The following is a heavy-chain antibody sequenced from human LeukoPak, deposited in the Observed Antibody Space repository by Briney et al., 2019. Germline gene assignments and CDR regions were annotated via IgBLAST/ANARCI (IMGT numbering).Heavy chain of an antibody. J-gene: IGHJ4*02. D-gene: IGHD3-22*01. CDR2: ISYDGSNK. V-gene: IGHV3-30*04. Sequence: GGSLRLSCAASGFTFSSYAMHWVRQAPGKGLEWVAVISYDGSNKYYADSVKGRFTISRDNSKNTLYLQMNSLRAEDTAVYYCARDRGPRNYYDSSGYHYWGQGTLVTVSS. CDR3: ARDRGPRNYYDSSGYHY. CDR1: GFTFSSYA.